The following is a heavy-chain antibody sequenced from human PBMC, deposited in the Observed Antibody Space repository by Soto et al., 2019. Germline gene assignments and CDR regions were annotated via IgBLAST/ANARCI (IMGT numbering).Heavy chain of an antibody. CDR1: GGSISSSMYY. Sequence: SETLSLTCTVSGGSISSSMYYWGWIRQPPGRGLEWIGGIYQNENTYHNPSLKSRVTMSVDTSKNQFSLKLSSVTAADTAVYYCARHQEGYCISASCSYWFDPWGQGTLVTVPS. D-gene: IGHD2-2*01. CDR3: ARHQEGYCISASCSYWFDP. CDR2: IYQNENT. V-gene: IGHV4-39*01. J-gene: IGHJ5*02.